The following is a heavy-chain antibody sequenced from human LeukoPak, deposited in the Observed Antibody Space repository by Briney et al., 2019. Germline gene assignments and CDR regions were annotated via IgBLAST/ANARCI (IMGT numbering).Heavy chain of an antibody. CDR1: GFTFSNYW. Sequence: GGSLRLSCAASGFTFSNYWMSWVRQAPGKGLEWVANIRLDGSEKDYVDSVKGRFTISRDNAKNSLYLQMNSLRAEDTAVYYCARSTIGGYNWNGYDAFDIWGQGTMVTVSS. J-gene: IGHJ3*02. CDR2: IRLDGSEK. D-gene: IGHD1-20*01. V-gene: IGHV3-7*01. CDR3: ARSTIGGYNWNGYDAFDI.